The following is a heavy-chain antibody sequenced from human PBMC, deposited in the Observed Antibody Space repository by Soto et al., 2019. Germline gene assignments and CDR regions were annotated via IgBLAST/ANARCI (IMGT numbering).Heavy chain of an antibody. J-gene: IGHJ4*02. D-gene: IGHD1-1*01. CDR2: INAGNGNT. Sequence: GASGNVSCKASGNTFTSYGMQWGRQAPGQRLEWMGWINAGNGNTKYSQKFQGRVTITRDTSASTAYMELSSLRSEDTAVYYCARIQLVGPFDYWGQGTLVTVSS. CDR1: GNTFTSYG. CDR3: ARIQLVGPFDY. V-gene: IGHV1-3*01.